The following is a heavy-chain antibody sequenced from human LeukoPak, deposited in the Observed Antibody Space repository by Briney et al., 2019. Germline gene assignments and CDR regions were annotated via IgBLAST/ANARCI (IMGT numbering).Heavy chain of an antibody. V-gene: IGHV4-31*03. J-gene: IGHJ4*02. Sequence: SETLSLTCTVSGGSISSGGYYWSWIRQHPGKGLEWIGYIYYSGSTYYNPSLKSRVTISVDRSKNQFSLKLSSVTAADTAVYYCARGFGESFDYWGQGTLVTVSS. CDR2: IYYSGST. CDR3: ARGFGESFDY. D-gene: IGHD3-10*01. CDR1: GGSISSGGYY.